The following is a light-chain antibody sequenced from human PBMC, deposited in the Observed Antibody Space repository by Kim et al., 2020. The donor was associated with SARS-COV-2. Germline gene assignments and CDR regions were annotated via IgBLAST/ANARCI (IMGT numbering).Light chain of an antibody. CDR2: YVS. CDR3: QVWDSSSDHWV. J-gene: IGLJ3*02. CDR1: NIGSKS. Sequence: SYELTQPPSVSVAPGKTARITCGGNNIGSKSVHWYQQKPGQAPVLVIYYVSDRPSGIPERFSGSNSGNTATLPISRVEAGDEADYYCQVWDSSSDHWVFG. V-gene: IGLV3-21*04.